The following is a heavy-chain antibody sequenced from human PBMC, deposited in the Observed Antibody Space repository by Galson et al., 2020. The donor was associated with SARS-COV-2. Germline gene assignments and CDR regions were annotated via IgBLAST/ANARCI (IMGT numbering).Heavy chain of an antibody. Sequence: SVKVSCKASGYTFTSYYMHWVRQAPGQGLEWMGIINPSGGSTSYAQKFQGRVTMTRDTSTSTVYMELSSLRSEDTAVYYCARDLFSRYYYGSGTPEETNWFDPWGQGTLVTVSS. CDR2: INPSGGST. D-gene: IGHD3-10*01. J-gene: IGHJ5*02. CDR3: ARDLFSRYYYGSGTPEETNWFDP. CDR1: GYTFTSYY. V-gene: IGHV1-46*01.